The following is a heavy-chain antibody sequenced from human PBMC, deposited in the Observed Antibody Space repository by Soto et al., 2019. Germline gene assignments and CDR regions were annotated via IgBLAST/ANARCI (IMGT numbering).Heavy chain of an antibody. CDR3: AKRKTPYSSSWYGDGFDY. Sequence: QVQLVESGGGVVQPGRSLRLSCAASGFTFSSYAMHWVRQAPGKGLEWVAVISYDGSNKYYADSVKGRFTISRDNSKNKLYLQMNSLRAEDTAVYYCAKRKTPYSSSWYGDGFDYWGQGTLVTVSS. J-gene: IGHJ4*02. CDR2: ISYDGSNK. V-gene: IGHV3-30-3*02. D-gene: IGHD6-13*01. CDR1: GFTFSSYA.